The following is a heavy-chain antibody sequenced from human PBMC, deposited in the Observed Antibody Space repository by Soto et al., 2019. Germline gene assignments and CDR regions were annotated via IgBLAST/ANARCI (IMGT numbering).Heavy chain of an antibody. CDR1: GFTVSSNY. CDR3: AKEYSSGWYAY. CDR2: IYSGGST. D-gene: IGHD6-19*01. V-gene: IGHV3-53*01. Sequence: PGGSLRLSCAASGFTVSSNYMSWVRQAPGKGLEWVSVIYSGGSTYYADSVKGRFTISRDNSKNTLYLQMNSLRAEDTAVYYCAKEYSSGWYAYWGQGTLVTVSS. J-gene: IGHJ4*02.